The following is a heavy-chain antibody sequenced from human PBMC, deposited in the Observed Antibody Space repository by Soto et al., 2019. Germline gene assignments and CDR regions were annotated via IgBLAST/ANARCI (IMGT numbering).Heavy chain of an antibody. D-gene: IGHD6-13*01. J-gene: IGHJ4*02. CDR1: GFTVSSNY. V-gene: IGHV3-53*01. CDR2: IYSAGST. CDR3: ARLRLDGAVAGNHYFDF. Sequence: SLRLSCEASGFTVSSNYMTWVRQAPGKGLEWVSVIYSAGSTYYADSVKGRFTISRDNSKNTLFLQMNSLRAEDTAVYYCARLRLDGAVAGNHYFDFWGLGTLVTVSS.